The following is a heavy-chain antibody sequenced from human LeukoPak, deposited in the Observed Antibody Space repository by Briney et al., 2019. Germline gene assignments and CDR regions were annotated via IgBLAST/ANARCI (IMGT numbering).Heavy chain of an antibody. V-gene: IGHV4-4*07. CDR2: IYISGST. D-gene: IGHD3-3*01. CDR1: GGSISNYY. Sequence: SETLSLTCTVSGGSISNYYWNWIRQPAGKGLEWIGRIYISGSTNYNPSLKSRVTMSVDTSKNQFSLKLSSVTAADTAVYYCARASTVNDFWSGSIMHYFDYWGQGTLVTVSS. CDR3: ARASTVNDFWSGSIMHYFDY. J-gene: IGHJ4*02.